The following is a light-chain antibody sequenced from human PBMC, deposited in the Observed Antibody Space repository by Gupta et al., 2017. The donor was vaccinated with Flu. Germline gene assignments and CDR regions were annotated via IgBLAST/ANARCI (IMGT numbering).Light chain of an antibody. CDR1: QSISSSY. CDR3: QQYGSSPPYS. Sequence: EIVLTQSPGPLSLSPGQRATLSCRTSQSISSSYLAWYQQKPGQAPRVLIYGASRRATGIPDRFSGSGSGTDFTLTISRLEPEDFAVYYCQQYGSSPPYSFGQGTKLEMK. V-gene: IGKV3-20*01. CDR2: GAS. J-gene: IGKJ2*03.